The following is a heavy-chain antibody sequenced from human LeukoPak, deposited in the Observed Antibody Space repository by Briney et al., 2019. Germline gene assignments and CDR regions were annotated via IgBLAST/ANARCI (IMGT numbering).Heavy chain of an antibody. J-gene: IGHJ4*02. CDR2: ISFDGSKK. CDR3: AKRGDGYSH. V-gene: IGHV3-30-3*02. Sequence: GGSLRLSCAASGFTFSSDAMYWVRQAPGKGLEWVAVISFDGSKKYYADSVKGRFTISRDNSKNTLYLQMNSLRAEDTAVYYCAKRGDGYSHWGQGTLVTVSS. CDR1: GFTFSSDA. D-gene: IGHD5-24*01.